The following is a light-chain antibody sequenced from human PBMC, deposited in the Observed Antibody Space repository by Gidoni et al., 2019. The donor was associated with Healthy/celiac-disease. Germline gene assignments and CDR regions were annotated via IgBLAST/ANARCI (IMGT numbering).Light chain of an antibody. V-gene: IGKV1-5*01. CDR3: QQYNSYST. Sequence: DIQMTQSPSTLSASVGDRVTITCRASQSISSWLAWYQQKPGKAPKLLIYDASSLESGVPSRFSGSGSGTEFTLTISSLQPDDFATYYCQQYNSYSTFXQXTKLXIK. CDR2: DAS. J-gene: IGKJ2*01. CDR1: QSISSW.